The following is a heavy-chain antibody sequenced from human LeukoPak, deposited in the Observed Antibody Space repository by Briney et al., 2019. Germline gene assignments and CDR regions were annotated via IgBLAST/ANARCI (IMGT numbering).Heavy chain of an antibody. CDR2: IYPGDSDT. D-gene: IGHD5-18*01. J-gene: IGHJ5*02. V-gene: IGHV5-51*01. CDR3: ARRGYAREWFDP. Sequence: GESLKISCKASGYSFTTYWIAWVRQMPGKGLEWMGIIYPGDSDTRYSPSFQGQVTISADKSFSTACLQWSSLKASDTAMYYCARRGYAREWFDPWGQGTLVTVSS. CDR1: GYSFTTYW.